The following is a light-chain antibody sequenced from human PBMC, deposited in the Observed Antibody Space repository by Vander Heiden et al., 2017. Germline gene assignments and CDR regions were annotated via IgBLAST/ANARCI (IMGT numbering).Light chain of an antibody. CDR1: ALPKQY. V-gene: IGLV3-25*03. CDR2: KDT. Sequence: SYELTQPPPVSMSPGQTARITCSGDALPKQYAYWYQQKPGQAPVLVIYKDTERPSGIPERFSGSSSGTTVTLTISGVQAEDEADYYCQSADSSGSYVVFGGGTKVTVL. J-gene: IGLJ2*01. CDR3: QSADSSGSYVV.